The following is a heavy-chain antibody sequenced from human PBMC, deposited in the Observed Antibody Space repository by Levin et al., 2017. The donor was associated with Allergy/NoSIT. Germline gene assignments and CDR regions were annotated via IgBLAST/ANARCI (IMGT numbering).Heavy chain of an antibody. Sequence: GGSLRLSCAASGFTFSNAWMSWVRQAPGKGLEWVGRIKSKTDGGTTDYAAPVKGRFTISRDDSKNTLYLQMNSLKTEDTAVYYCTTDKRGLVVVNDIDYWGQGTLVTVSS. CDR1: GFTFSNAW. CDR3: TTDKRGLVVVNDIDY. J-gene: IGHJ4*02. CDR2: IKSKTDGGTT. D-gene: IGHD3-22*01. V-gene: IGHV3-15*01.